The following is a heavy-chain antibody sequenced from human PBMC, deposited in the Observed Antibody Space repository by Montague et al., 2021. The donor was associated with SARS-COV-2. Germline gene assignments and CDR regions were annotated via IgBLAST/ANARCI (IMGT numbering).Heavy chain of an antibody. CDR2: VYFSGTA. CDR3: ARRPSSGWSFDY. J-gene: IGHJ4*02. Sequence: SETLSLTCTVSAGSITNHYWSWIRQTPGKELEWIAYVYFSGTASXNPSLKSRVTISVDTSRNQFSLQLTSVTAADTAVYYCARRPSSGWSFDYWGQGTQVSVSS. V-gene: IGHV4-59*08. D-gene: IGHD6-19*01. CDR1: AGSITNHY.